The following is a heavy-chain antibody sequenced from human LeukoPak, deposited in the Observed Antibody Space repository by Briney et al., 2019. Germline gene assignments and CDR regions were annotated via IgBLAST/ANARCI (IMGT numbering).Heavy chain of an antibody. Sequence: SETLSLTCTVSGGSISTYYWSWIRQPAGKGLEWIGRVYPSGRTSYNPSLENRVTMSVETSKKQFSLKLRSVTAADTAVYYCASGGRISTANWFDPWGQGTLVTVSS. CDR2: VYPSGRT. CDR3: ASGGRISTANWFDP. J-gene: IGHJ5*02. D-gene: IGHD2-15*01. V-gene: IGHV4-4*07. CDR1: GGSISTYY.